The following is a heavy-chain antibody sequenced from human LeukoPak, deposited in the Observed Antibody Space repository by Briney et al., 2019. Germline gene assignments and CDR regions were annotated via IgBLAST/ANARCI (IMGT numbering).Heavy chain of an antibody. V-gene: IGHV5-51*01. J-gene: IGHJ6*03. CDR1: GYSFTSYW. D-gene: IGHD6-6*01. CDR3: ARHGAARRGGYYYMDV. CDR2: IYPGDSDT. Sequence: GESLKISCKGSGYSFTSYWIGWVRQMPGKGLEWVGIIYPGDSDTRYSPSFQGQVTISADKSISTAYLQWSSLKASDTAMYYCARHGAARRGGYYYMDVWGKGTTVTVSS.